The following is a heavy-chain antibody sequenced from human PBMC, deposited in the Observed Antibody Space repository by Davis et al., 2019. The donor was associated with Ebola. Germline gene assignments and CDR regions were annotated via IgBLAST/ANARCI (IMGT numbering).Heavy chain of an antibody. V-gene: IGHV1-24*01. D-gene: IGHD6-6*01. J-gene: IGHJ6*02. Sequence: ASVQVSCKVFGYTLSEFSMHWVRQAPGGGLEWMGGFDPEDGGHRYAQKLQGRVTMTEDTFTDTAYMELRSLRSDDTAVYYCARDNGGSSPHYYYYYYGMDVWGQGTTVTVSS. CDR3: ARDNGGSSPHYYYYYYGMDV. CDR1: GYTLSEFS. CDR2: FDPEDGGH.